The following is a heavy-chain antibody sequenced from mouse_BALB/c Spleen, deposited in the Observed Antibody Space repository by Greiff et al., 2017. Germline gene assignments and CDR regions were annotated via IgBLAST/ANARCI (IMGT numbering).Heavy chain of an antibody. Sequence: EVQLQQSGPELVNPVASVKISCKASGYSFTGYYIHWVKQGPRKSLEWIGYISCYNRATSYNQKFKGKAIFTVDKSSSTAYMQFNSLTSEDSAVYYCAREEGHLKGSTTVSTMITTDAMDYWGQGTSVTVSS. V-gene: IGHV1-42*01. J-gene: IGHJ4*01. CDR1: GYSFTGYY. CDR3: AREEGHLKGSTTVSTMITTDAMDY. D-gene: IGHD2-4*01. CDR2: ISCYNRAT.